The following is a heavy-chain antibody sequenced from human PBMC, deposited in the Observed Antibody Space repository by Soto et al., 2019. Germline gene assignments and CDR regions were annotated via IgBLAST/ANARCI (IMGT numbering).Heavy chain of an antibody. CDR3: TTATLRFLPVAFDI. CDR1: GFTFSNAW. D-gene: IGHD3-3*01. Sequence: EVQLVESGGGLVKPGGSLRLSCAASGFTFSNAWMNWVRQAPGKGLEWVGRIKSKTDGGTTDYAAPVKGRFTISRDDSKNTLYLQMNSLKTEDTAVYYCTTATLRFLPVAFDIWGQGTMVTVSS. V-gene: IGHV3-15*07. CDR2: IKSKTDGGTT. J-gene: IGHJ3*02.